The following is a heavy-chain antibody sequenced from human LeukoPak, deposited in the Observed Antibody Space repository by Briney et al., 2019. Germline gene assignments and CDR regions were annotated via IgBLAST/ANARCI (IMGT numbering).Heavy chain of an antibody. CDR2: TYYRSKWYN. V-gene: IGHV6-1*01. Sequence: SQTLSLTCAISGDSVSSNSAAWNWIRQSPSRGLEWLGRTYYRSKWYNDYAVSVKSRITINPDTSKNQFSLQLNSVTAADTAVYYCARDREWDLQSLRYFDSWGQGTLVAVS. CDR1: GDSVSSNSAA. D-gene: IGHD1-26*01. CDR3: ARDREWDLQSLRYFDS. J-gene: IGHJ4*02.